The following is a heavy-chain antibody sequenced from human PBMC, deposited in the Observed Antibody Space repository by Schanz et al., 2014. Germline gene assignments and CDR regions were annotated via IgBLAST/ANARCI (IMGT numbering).Heavy chain of an antibody. Sequence: EVQLVESGGGLVKPGDSLRLSCAVSGFTVNTNYMTWVRQAPGKGLECVSILYIRSTYYADSVKGRFTISRDNSKNMVFLQMNSLRVEDTAIYYCARDEGKDGYNLAFDVWGQGTLVTVSS. CDR2: LYIRST. D-gene: IGHD5-12*01. V-gene: IGHV3-66*01. CDR1: GFTVNTNY. J-gene: IGHJ3*01. CDR3: ARDEGKDGYNLAFDV.